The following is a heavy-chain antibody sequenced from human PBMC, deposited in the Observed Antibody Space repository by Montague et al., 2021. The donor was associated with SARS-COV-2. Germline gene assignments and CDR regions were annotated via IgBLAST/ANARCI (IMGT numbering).Heavy chain of an antibody. J-gene: IGHJ4*02. D-gene: IGHD3-22*01. CDR2: ISDSGST. V-gene: IGHV4-59*08. CDR3: ARVDSSGPVEY. CDR1: GGSLNNYF. Sequence: SETLSLTCSVSGGSLNNYFWSWIRRPPGKGLEWVGYISDSGSTKYNPSLQSRVTISVDTTRNQFSLKLLSVTAADTAFYYCARVDSSGPVEYWGQGSLASVSS.